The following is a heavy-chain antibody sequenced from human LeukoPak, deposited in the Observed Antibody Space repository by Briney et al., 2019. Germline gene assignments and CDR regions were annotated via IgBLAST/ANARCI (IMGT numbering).Heavy chain of an antibody. J-gene: IGHJ4*02. CDR2: IKQDGSEK. CDR1: GFTFSSYW. V-gene: IGHV3-7*01. CDR3: ATAEDSYSGYDAPNY. D-gene: IGHD5-12*01. Sequence: PGGSLRLSCAASGFTFSSYWMSWVRQAPGKGLEWVANIKQDGSEKYYVDSVKGRFTISRDNAKNSLYLQMNSLRAEDTAVYYCATAEDSYSGYDAPNYWGQGTLVTVSS.